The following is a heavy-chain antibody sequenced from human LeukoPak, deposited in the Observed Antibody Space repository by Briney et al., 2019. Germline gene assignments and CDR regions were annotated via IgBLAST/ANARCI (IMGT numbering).Heavy chain of an antibody. CDR3: AKDFGDSSGYRALDY. J-gene: IGHJ4*02. D-gene: IGHD3-22*01. CDR1: GFTFSSYA. V-gene: IGHV3-30*02. CDR2: IRYDGSNK. Sequence: GGSLRLSCAASGFTFSSYAMHWVRQAPGKGLEWVAFIRYDGSNKYYADSVKGRFTISRDNSKNTLYLQMNSLRAEDTAVYYCAKDFGDSSGYRALDYWGQGTLVTVSS.